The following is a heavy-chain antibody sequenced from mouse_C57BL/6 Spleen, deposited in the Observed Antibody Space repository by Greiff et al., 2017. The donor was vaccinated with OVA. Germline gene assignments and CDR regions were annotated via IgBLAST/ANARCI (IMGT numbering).Heavy chain of an antibody. CDR2: IHPNSGST. CDR3: ARRGTGLGYFDV. V-gene: IGHV1-64*01. Sequence: QVQLQQPGAELVKPGASVKLSCKASGYTFTSYWMHWVKQRPGQGLEWIGMIHPNSGSTNYNEKFKSKATLTVDKSSSTAYMQLSSLTSEDSAVYYCARRGTGLGYFDVWGTGTTVTVSS. J-gene: IGHJ1*03. CDR1: GYTFTSYW. D-gene: IGHD3-3*01.